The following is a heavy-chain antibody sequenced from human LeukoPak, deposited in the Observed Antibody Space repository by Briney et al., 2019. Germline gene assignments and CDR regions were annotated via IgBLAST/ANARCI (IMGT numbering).Heavy chain of an antibody. CDR2: MNPNSGNT. J-gene: IGHJ3*02. Sequence: ASVKLSCNASGYTFTSYDVNWVRQASGQGLEWMEWMNPNSGNTGYAQKFQGRVTVTRNTSISTAYMELSSLRSEDTAVYYCARVLVDNDAFDSWGQGTMVTVSS. CDR3: ARVLVDNDAFDS. D-gene: IGHD5-24*01. CDR1: GYTFTSYD. V-gene: IGHV1-8*01.